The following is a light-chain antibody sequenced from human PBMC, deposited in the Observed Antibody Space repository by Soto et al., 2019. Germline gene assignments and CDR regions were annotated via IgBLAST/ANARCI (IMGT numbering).Light chain of an antibody. V-gene: IGKV1-13*02. Sequence: AIPLTQSPSSLSASVGDRVTITCRASQGISSALAWYQQKPGKAPKLLIYDASSLESGVPSRFSGSGSGTECTLTISSLQPEEFATYYCQQFKSFPVAFGGGTKVEIK. J-gene: IGKJ4*01. CDR3: QQFKSFPVA. CDR1: QGISSA. CDR2: DAS.